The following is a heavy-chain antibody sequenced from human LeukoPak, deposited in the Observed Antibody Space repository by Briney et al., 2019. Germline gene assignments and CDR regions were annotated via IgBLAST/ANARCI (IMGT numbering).Heavy chain of an antibody. V-gene: IGHV3-23*01. J-gene: IGHJ4*02. Sequence: GESLTHSCAPSGFTFSNYAIRCVRQPPGKAREWVSTISGSGGSNYYADPVKRRFTTFKDNSKNTLYLQMNSLRAEEPAVYYCAKDIRSSGWSKYSDYWGQGTLVTVS. CDR1: GFTFSNYA. CDR2: ISGSGGSN. D-gene: IGHD6-19*01. CDR3: AKDIRSSGWSKYSDY.